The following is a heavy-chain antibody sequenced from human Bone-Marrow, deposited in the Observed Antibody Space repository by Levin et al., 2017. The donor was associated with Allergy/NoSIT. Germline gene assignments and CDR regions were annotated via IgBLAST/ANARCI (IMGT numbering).Heavy chain of an antibody. CDR3: TADLEESSTYSCDY. V-gene: IGHV3-15*05. CDR2: IKRKSDGETT. D-gene: IGHD2-2*01. J-gene: IGHJ4*02. Sequence: LSLTCAGSGFTFSRTWMTWVRQAPGKGLECVARIKRKSDGETTDYAAPVKGRFTISRDDSKSTVYLQMNNLTPEDTAMYYCTADLEESSTYSCDYWGQGALVTVSS. CDR1: GFTFSRTW.